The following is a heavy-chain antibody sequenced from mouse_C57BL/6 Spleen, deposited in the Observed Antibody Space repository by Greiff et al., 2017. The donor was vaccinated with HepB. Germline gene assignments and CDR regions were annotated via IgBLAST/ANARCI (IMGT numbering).Heavy chain of an antibody. V-gene: IGHV1-7*01. D-gene: IGHD2-3*01. CDR1: GYTFTSYW. CDR3: ARGGYSYYYAMDY. CDR2: INPSSGYT. J-gene: IGHJ4*01. Sequence: VQLQQSGAELAKPGASVKLSCKASGYTFTSYWMHWVKQRPGQGLEWIGYINPSSGYTKYNQKFKDKATLTADKSSSTAYVQLSSLTYEDSAVYYCARGGYSYYYAMDYWGQGTSVTVSS.